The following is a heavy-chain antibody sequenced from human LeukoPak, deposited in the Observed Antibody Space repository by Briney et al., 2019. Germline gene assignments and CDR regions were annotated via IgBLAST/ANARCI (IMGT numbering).Heavy chain of an antibody. Sequence: ASVKVSCKASGYTFTGYYMHWVRQAPGQGLEWMGWINPNSGGTNYAQKFQGRVTMTRDTSISTAYMELSRLRSDDTAVYYCAXXXXXXXXXXXXIQRLDPVWFDPWGQGTLVTVSS. V-gene: IGHV1-2*02. J-gene: IGHJ5*02. CDR3: AXXXXXXXXXXXXIQRLDPVWFDP. CDR1: GYTFTGYY. CDR2: INPNSGGT. D-gene: IGHD6-25*01.